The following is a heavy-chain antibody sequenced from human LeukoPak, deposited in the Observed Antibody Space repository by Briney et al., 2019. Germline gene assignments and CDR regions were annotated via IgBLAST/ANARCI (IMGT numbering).Heavy chain of an antibody. J-gene: IGHJ4*02. CDR3: TKARSASSSSCYNY. D-gene: IGHD2-2*02. CDR1: GFTFSNCS. Sequence: GGSLRLSCAASGFTFSNCSMTWVRQAPGKGLEWVSSISGSDTSTYYADSVKGRFTISRDNSKNTLELQMDSLRAEDTAVYYCTKARSASSSSCYNYWGQGILVTVSS. CDR2: ISGSDTST. V-gene: IGHV3-23*01.